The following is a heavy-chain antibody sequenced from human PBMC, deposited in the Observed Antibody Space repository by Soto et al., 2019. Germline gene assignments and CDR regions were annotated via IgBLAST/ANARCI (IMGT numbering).Heavy chain of an antibody. CDR3: ARQTRRATVRRRYYYMDV. D-gene: IGHD4-17*01. V-gene: IGHV3-48*01. CDR1: GFTFSSYS. Sequence: PGGSLRLSCAASGFTFSSYSMNWVRQAPGKGLEWVSYISSSSSTIYYADSVKGRFTISRDNAKNSLYLQMNSLRAEDTAVYYCARQTRRATVRRRYYYMDVWGKGTTVTVSS. CDR2: ISSSSSTI. J-gene: IGHJ6*03.